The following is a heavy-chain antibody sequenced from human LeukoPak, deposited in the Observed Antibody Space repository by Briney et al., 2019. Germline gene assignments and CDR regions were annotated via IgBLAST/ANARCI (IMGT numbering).Heavy chain of an antibody. CDR1: GYTFTSYG. Sequence: ASVKVSCKASGYTFTSYGISWVRQAPGQGLEWMEWISAYNGNTNYAQKLQGRVTMTTDTSTSTAYMELRSLRSDDTAVYYCARDKDSSGWSYYYYYGMDVWGQGTTVTVSS. V-gene: IGHV1-18*01. CDR2: ISAYNGNT. CDR3: ARDKDSSGWSYYYYYGMDV. J-gene: IGHJ6*02. D-gene: IGHD6-19*01.